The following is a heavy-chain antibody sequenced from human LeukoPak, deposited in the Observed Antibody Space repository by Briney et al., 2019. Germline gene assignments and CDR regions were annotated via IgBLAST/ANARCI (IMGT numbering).Heavy chain of an antibody. J-gene: IGHJ4*02. CDR3: ARGVVAITMIVVVITRGYYCDY. CDR2: INHSGST. D-gene: IGHD3-22*01. V-gene: IGHV4-34*01. CDR1: GGSFSGYY. Sequence: SETLSLTCAVYGGSFSGYYWSWIRQPPGKGLEWIGEINHSGSTNYNPSLKSRVTISVDTSKNQFSLKLSSVTAADTAVYYCARGVVAITMIVVVITRGYYCDYWGQGTLVTVSS.